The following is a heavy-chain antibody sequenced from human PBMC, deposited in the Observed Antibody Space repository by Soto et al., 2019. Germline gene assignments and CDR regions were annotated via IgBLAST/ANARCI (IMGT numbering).Heavy chain of an antibody. CDR3: ARSFYTSSPYYFDY. Sequence: HPGGSLRLSCAASGFTFSSYGMHWVRQAPGKGLEWVAVIWYDGSNKYYADSVKGRFTISRDNSKNTLYLQMNSLRAEDTAVYYCARSFYTSSPYYFDYWGQGTMVTVYS. V-gene: IGHV3-33*01. CDR1: GFTFSSYG. D-gene: IGHD3-16*01. CDR2: IWYDGSNK. J-gene: IGHJ4*02.